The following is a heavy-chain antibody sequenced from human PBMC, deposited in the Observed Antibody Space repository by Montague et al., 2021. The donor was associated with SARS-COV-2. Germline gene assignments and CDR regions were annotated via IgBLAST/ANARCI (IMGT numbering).Heavy chain of an antibody. V-gene: IGHV4-4*02. D-gene: IGHD6-19*01. Sequence: SETLSLTCAVSGGSIKTYIWWSWVRQAPGKGLEWLGEILHSGTANYNPSLKSRVTISVDKSRNEFSLKLSSLTAADTAVYFCAKDVSLSVAALDSWGQGTLVNVSS. CDR1: GGSIKTYIW. J-gene: IGHJ4*02. CDR2: ILHSGTA. CDR3: AKDVSLSVAALDS.